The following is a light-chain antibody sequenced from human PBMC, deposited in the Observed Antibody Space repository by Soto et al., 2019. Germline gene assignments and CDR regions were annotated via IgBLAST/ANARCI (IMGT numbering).Light chain of an antibody. CDR2: DAS. Sequence: DIVMTQSPDSLSVSPGERVTLSCRASQSVRSNLGWYQQKPGQSPRLLIYDASNRATGIPARFSGSGSGTDFTLSISTLEPEDFAVYYCQQRNYPLTFGGGTKVDIK. J-gene: IGKJ4*01. V-gene: IGKV3-11*01. CDR3: QQRNYPLT. CDR1: QSVRSN.